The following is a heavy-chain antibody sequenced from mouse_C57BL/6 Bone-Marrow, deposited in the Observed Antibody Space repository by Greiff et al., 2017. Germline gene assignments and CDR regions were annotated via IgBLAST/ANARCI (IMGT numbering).Heavy chain of an antibody. Sequence: VQLQQSGPELVKPGASVKISCKASGYTFTDYYMNWVKQSHGKSLEWIGDINPNNGGTSYNQKFKGKATLTVDKSSSTAYMELRSLTSEDSAVYYCARSVHDYWGQGTTLTVSS. J-gene: IGHJ2*01. CDR1: GYTFTDYY. CDR3: ARSVHDY. V-gene: IGHV1-26*01. CDR2: INPNNGGT.